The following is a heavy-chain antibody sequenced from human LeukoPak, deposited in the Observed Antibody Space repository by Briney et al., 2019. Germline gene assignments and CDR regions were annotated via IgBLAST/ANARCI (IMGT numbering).Heavy chain of an antibody. D-gene: IGHD3-22*01. Sequence: PSETLSLTCAVFGGSFSGYYLSWIRQPQGKGLEWIGEINHSGITNYNPSLKSRVTISVDTSKNQFSLKLSSVTAADTAVYYCARGAYYYDSSGYSTRLVYWGQGTLVTVSS. J-gene: IGHJ4*02. CDR1: GGSFSGYY. CDR3: ARGAYYYDSSGYSTRLVY. CDR2: INHSGIT. V-gene: IGHV4-34*01.